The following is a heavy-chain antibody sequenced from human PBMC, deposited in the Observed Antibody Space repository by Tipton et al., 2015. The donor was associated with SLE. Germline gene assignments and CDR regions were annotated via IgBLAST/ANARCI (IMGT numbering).Heavy chain of an antibody. CDR1: GVSISSPY. J-gene: IGHJ3*02. V-gene: IGHV4-4*07. D-gene: IGHD2/OR15-2a*01. CDR2: IYTRGAT. Sequence: TLSLTCNVSGVSISSPYWSWIRQPAGKGLEWIGRIYTRGATDDNPSLKSRVTMSVDMSKNQIFLKMSSVTAADSAVYFCARVWLNNAFDIWGQGTRVTVSS. CDR3: ARVWLNNAFDI.